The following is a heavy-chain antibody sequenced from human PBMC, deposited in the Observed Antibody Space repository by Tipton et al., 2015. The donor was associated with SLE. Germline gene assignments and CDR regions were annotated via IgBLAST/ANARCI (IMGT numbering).Heavy chain of an antibody. V-gene: IGHV1-69*09. D-gene: IGHD4-17*01. CDR2: IIPILGIA. CDR3: ARDYGEKHYYYYYMDV. CDR1: GGTFSSYT. J-gene: IGHJ6*03. Sequence: QVQLVQSGAEVKKPGSSVKVSCKASGGTFSSYTISWVRQAPGQGLEWMGRIIPILGIANYAQKFQGRVTITADKSTSTAYMELSSLRSEDTAVYYCARDYGEKHYYYYYMDVWGKGTTVTVSS.